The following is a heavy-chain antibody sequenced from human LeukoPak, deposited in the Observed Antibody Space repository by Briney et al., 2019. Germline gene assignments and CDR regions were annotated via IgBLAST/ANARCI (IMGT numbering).Heavy chain of an antibody. CDR3: AKDRPMELTKYYYYMDV. CDR1: GFTFSTYA. D-gene: IGHD1-7*01. J-gene: IGHJ6*03. V-gene: IGHV3-23*01. CDR2: ISGSGGST. Sequence: QAGGSLRLSCAASGFTFSTYAMSWVRQAPGKGLEWVSAISGSGGSTNYADSVKGRFTISRDNSKNTLYLQMNSLRAEDTAVYYCAKDRPMELTKYYYYMDVWGKGTTVTVSS.